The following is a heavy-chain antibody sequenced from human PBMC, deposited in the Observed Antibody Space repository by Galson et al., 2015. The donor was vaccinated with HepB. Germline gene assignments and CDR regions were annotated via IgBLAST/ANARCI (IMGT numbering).Heavy chain of an antibody. CDR1: GDSVSNNNAA. D-gene: IGHD2-15*01. Sequence: CAISGDSVSNNNAAWNWIRQSPSRGLEWLGRTYYRARWYSDYAVSVRSRIIINADTSKNQFSLQLNSVTPEDTAVYYCARVGGTIYYYAMDVWGQGTTVTVSS. J-gene: IGHJ6*02. CDR3: ARVGGTIYYYAMDV. CDR2: TYYRARWYS. V-gene: IGHV6-1*01.